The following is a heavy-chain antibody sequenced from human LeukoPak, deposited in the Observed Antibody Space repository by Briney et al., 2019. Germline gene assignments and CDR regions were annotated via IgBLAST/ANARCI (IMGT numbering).Heavy chain of an antibody. Sequence: PGGSLRLSCAPSGFIFSDYWFHWVRQTPGQGLVWVAAINRDGTGTSHADSVRGRFTVSRDNAKNTLYLQLNSLRADDTAVYYCARSLSYAVAYGDYWGQGTLVTVSS. CDR2: INRDGTGT. CDR3: ARSLSYAVAYGDY. J-gene: IGHJ4*02. V-gene: IGHV3-74*01. CDR1: GFIFSDYW. D-gene: IGHD6-19*01.